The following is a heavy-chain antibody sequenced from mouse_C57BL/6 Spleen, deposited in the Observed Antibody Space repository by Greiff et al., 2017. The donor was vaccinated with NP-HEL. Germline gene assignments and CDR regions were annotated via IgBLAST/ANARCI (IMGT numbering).Heavy chain of an antibody. V-gene: IGHV1-80*01. CDR2: IYPGDGDT. J-gene: IGHJ2*01. D-gene: IGHD2-3*01. Sequence: VQLQQSGAELVKPGASVKISCKASGYAFSSYWMNWVKQRPGKGLEWIGQIYPGDGDTNYNGKFKGKATLTADKSSSTAYMQLSSLTSEDSAVYFCARQSDGYYFFDYWGQGTTLTVSS. CDR1: GYAFSSYW. CDR3: ARQSDGYYFFDY.